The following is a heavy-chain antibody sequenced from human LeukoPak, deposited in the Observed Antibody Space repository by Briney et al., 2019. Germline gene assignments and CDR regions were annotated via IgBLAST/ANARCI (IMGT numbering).Heavy chain of an antibody. CDR3: ARDTDIVGATIYYYGMDV. J-gene: IGHJ6*02. Sequence: GASVKVSCKASGYTFTGYYMHWVRQAPGQGLEWMGWINPNSGGTNYAQKFQGRVTMSRDTSISTAYMELSRLRSDDTAVYYCARDTDIVGATIYYYGMDVWGQGTTVTVSS. V-gene: IGHV1-2*02. CDR2: INPNSGGT. CDR1: GYTFTGYY. D-gene: IGHD1-26*01.